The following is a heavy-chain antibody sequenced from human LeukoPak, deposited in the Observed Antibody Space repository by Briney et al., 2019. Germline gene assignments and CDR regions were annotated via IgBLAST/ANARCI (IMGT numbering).Heavy chain of an antibody. D-gene: IGHD6-19*01. CDR1: GFTISTND. V-gene: IGHV3-66*01. CDR3: ARSGYRSGWN. CDR2: IYTGGST. Sequence: GGSLRLSCAASGFTISTNDMSWVRRVSGKGLEWVSVIYTGGSTYHADSVKGRFTISRDNSKNMLYLQMNSLRAEDTAVYYCARSGYRSGWNWGQGTLVTVSS. J-gene: IGHJ4*02.